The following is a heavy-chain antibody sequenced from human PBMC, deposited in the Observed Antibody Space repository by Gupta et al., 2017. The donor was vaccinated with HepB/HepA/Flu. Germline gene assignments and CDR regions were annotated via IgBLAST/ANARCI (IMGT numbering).Heavy chain of an antibody. J-gene: IGHJ6*02. Sequence: EVQLVESGGGLVKPGGSLRLSCAASGFTFSSYSMNWVRQAPGKGLEWVSSISSSSSYIYYADSVKGRFTISRDNAKNSLYLQMNSLRAEDTAVYYCARRLTATRYYYYGMDVWGQGTTVTVSS. V-gene: IGHV3-21*01. D-gene: IGHD5-18*01. CDR1: GFTFSSYS. CDR3: ARRLTATRYYYYGMDV. CDR2: ISSSSSYI.